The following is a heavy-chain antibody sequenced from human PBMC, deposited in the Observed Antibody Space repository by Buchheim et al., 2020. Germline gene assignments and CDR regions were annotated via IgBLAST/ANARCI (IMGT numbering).Heavy chain of an antibody. CDR1: GGSISSGGYY. D-gene: IGHD6-13*01. V-gene: IGHV4-31*03. J-gene: IGHJ6*03. Sequence: QVQLQESGPGLVKPSQTLSLTCTVSGGSISSGGYYWSWIRQHPGKGLVWIGYIYYSGSTYYNPSLKSRVTISVDTSQNPFYLKRSYVTAADTAVYDCARASKEAAAGNPKRAGGYYYSMDVWGKGTT. CDR3: ARASKEAAAGNPKRAGGYYYSMDV. CDR2: IYYSGST.